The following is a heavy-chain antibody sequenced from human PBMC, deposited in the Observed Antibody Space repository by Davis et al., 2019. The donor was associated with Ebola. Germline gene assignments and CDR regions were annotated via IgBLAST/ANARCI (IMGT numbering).Heavy chain of an antibody. J-gene: IGHJ4*02. Sequence: AASVKVSCKASGGTFSSYAISWVRQAPGQGLEWMGGIIPIFGTANYAQKFQGRVTITADKSTSTAYMELSSLRSEDTAVYYCARERMVQGVGEFDYWGQGTLVTVSS. CDR3: ARERMVQGVGEFDY. V-gene: IGHV1-69*06. CDR1: GGTFSSYA. CDR2: IIPIFGTA. D-gene: IGHD3-10*01.